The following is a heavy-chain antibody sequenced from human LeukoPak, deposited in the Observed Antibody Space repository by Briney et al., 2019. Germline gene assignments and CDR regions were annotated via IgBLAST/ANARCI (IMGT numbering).Heavy chain of an antibody. J-gene: IGHJ6*02. D-gene: IGHD3-10*01. CDR3: ARHLSPRYGSGSPSGMDV. Sequence: GESLKISCKGSGYSFTSYWIGWVRQMPGKGLEWMGIIYPGDSDTRYSPSFQGQVTISADKSISTAYLQWSSLKAPDTAMYYCARHLSPRYGSGSPSGMDVWGQGTTVTVSS. V-gene: IGHV5-51*01. CDR2: IYPGDSDT. CDR1: GYSFTSYW.